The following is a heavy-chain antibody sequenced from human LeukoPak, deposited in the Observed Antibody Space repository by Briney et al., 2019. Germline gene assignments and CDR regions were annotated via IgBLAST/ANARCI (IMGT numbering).Heavy chain of an antibody. CDR1: GYTLTELS. CDR2: FDPEDGET. CDR3: ATVSVDTAGNWFDP. J-gene: IGHJ5*02. D-gene: IGHD5-18*01. V-gene: IGHV1-24*01. Sequence: ASVKVSCKVSGYTLTELSMHWVRQAPGKGLEWMGGFDPEDGETIYAQKFQGRVTMTEDISTDTAYMELSSLRSEDTAVYYCATVSVDTAGNWFDPWGQGTLVTVSS.